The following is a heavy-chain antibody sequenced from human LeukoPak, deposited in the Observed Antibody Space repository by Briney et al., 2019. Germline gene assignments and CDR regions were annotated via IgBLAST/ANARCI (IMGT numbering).Heavy chain of an antibody. D-gene: IGHD5-18*01. CDR2: ISSSGSTI. CDR3: ASYNTAMAYRDY. Sequence: GGSLRLSCAASGFTFSDYYMSWIRQAPGKGLEWVSYISSSGSTIYYADSVKGRFTISRDNAKNSLYLQMNSLRAEDTAVYYCASYNTAMAYRDYWGQGTLVTVSS. J-gene: IGHJ4*02. V-gene: IGHV3-11*01. CDR1: GFTFSDYY.